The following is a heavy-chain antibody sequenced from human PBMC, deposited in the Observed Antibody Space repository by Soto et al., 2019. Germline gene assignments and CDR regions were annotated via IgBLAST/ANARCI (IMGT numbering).Heavy chain of an antibody. V-gene: IGHV4-4*02. Sequence: SETLSLTCFVSGDSINNTYWWSWVRQAPGKGLEWIGESYQTGGRSYMPSLRGRITLSVDTSKNQFSLKLTSVTAADTAVYYCARDNGYFDYWGQGALVTLS. CDR2: SYQTGGR. CDR3: ARDNGYFDY. J-gene: IGHJ4*02. D-gene: IGHD2-8*01. CDR1: GDSINNTYW.